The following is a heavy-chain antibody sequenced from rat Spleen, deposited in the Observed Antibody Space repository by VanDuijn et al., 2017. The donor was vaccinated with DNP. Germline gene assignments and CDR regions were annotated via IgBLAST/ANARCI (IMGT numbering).Heavy chain of an antibody. Sequence: EVQLVESGGGLVQPGRSLKLSCAASGFTFSNYGMAWVRQTPTKGLEWVATLSYNGGTPYYRDSVKGRFTISRDNAKNTQYLQMDSLRSEDTATYYGTTGDPNWFAYWGQGTLVTVSS. CDR1: GFTFSNYG. CDR2: LSYNGGTP. V-gene: IGHV5S14*01. CDR3: TTGDPNWFAY. J-gene: IGHJ3*01.